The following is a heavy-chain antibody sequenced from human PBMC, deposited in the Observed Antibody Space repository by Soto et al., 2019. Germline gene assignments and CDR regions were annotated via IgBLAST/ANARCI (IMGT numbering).Heavy chain of an antibody. V-gene: IGHV3-21*01. CDR1: GFTFTNYG. D-gene: IGHD6-19*01. J-gene: IGHJ4*02. Sequence: KPGGSLRLSCAVSGFTFTNYGFNWVRQAPGKGLEWVSSVSKSDYTYYSDSVKGRFTISRDNAKNSVSLQMNNLRAEDTAVYYCTREDSIIIPAVADFWGQGTLVTVSS. CDR2: VSKSDYT. CDR3: TREDSIIIPAVADF.